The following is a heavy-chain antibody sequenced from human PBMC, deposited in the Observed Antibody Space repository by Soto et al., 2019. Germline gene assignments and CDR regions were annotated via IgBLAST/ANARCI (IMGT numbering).Heavy chain of an antibody. CDR2: MNPNSGNT. CDR3: ARGVKYGAYSRWFDP. V-gene: IGHV1-8*01. CDR1: GYTFTSYD. Sequence: QVQLVQSGAEVKKPGASVKVSCKASGYTFTSYDINWVRQATGQGLEYLGWMNPNSGNTGYVQKFQGRVTMTRDTSXXTAYMELSSLRSKDTAVYFCARGVKYGAYSRWFDPWGQGTLVTVSS. J-gene: IGHJ5*02. D-gene: IGHD4-17*01.